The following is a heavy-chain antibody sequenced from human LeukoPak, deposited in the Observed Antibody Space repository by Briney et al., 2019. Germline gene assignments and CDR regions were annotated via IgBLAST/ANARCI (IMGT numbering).Heavy chain of an antibody. CDR3: ARRIYGDYVDY. D-gene: IGHD4-17*01. V-gene: IGHV4-38-2*02. CDR2: IYHSGST. J-gene: IGHJ4*02. CDR1: GYSISRGYS. Sequence: SETLSLTCTVSGYSISRGYSWGWIRQPPGKGLEWIGNIYHSGSTNYSPSLKSRVTISVDTSKNQFSLKLSSVTAADTAVYYCARRIYGDYVDYWGQGTLVTVSS.